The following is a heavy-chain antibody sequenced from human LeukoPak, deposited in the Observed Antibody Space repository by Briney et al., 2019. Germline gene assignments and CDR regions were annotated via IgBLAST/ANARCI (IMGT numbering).Heavy chain of an antibody. CDR2: ISAYNGNT. J-gene: IGHJ4*02. D-gene: IGHD3-3*01. V-gene: IGHV1-18*01. Sequence: ASVKVSCKASGYTFTSYGISWVRQAPGQGLEWMGWISAYNGNTNYAQKLQGRVTVTTDTSTSTAYMELRSLRSDDTAVYYCARDNPTPYYDFWSGYSHFDYWGQGTLVTVSS. CDR3: ARDNPTPYYDFWSGYSHFDY. CDR1: GYTFTSYG.